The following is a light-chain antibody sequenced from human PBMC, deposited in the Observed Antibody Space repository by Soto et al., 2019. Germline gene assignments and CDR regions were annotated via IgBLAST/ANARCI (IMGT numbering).Light chain of an antibody. CDR2: DNN. Sequence: QSVLTQPPSVSAAPGQKVTISCSGSSSNIGKNYVSWYQQFPGTAPTLLIYDNNKRPFGIPDRFSGSKSGTAATLGITELQTEDEADYYCGTWDSSLSAVVFGGGTKLTVL. V-gene: IGLV1-51*01. CDR3: GTWDSSLSAVV. J-gene: IGLJ2*01. CDR1: SSNIGKNY.